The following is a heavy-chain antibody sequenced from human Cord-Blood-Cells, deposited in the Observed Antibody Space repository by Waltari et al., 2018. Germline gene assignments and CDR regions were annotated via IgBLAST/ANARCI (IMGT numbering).Heavy chain of an antibody. CDR2: IYYSGST. CDR3: ARRGYGDYGYFQH. V-gene: IGHV4-39*01. Sequence: QLQLQESGPGLVKPSETLSLTCTVSGGSISSSSYYWGWFRQPPGKGLEWIGSIYYSGSTYYNPSLKSRVTISVDTSKNQFSLKLSSVTAADTAVYYCARRGYGDYGYFQHWGQGTLVTVSS. D-gene: IGHD4-17*01. J-gene: IGHJ1*01. CDR1: GGSISSSSYY.